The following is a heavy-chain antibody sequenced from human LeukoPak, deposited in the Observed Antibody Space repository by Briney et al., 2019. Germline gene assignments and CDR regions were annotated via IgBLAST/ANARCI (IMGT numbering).Heavy chain of an antibody. CDR3: ATVYSYDSSAYYRLDY. Sequence: ASVKVSCKVSGYTLTELSMHWVRQAPGKGLEWMGGFDPEDGERFYAQKFQGRVTMTEDTSTDTAYMELSSLRSEDTAVYYCATVYSYDSSAYYRLDYWGQGTLVTVSS. CDR1: GYTLTELS. V-gene: IGHV1-24*01. J-gene: IGHJ4*02. D-gene: IGHD3-22*01. CDR2: FDPEDGER.